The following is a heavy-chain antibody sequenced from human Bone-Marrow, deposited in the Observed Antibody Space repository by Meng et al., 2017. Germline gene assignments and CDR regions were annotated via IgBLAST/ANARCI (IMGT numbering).Heavy chain of an antibody. CDR1: GVSLNNGAYY. J-gene: IGHJ4*02. Sequence: SETLSLTCSVSGVSLNNGAYYWRWIRQHPGKGLEWVGYIYYTGSTYYNPSLNSLVTLSLDTSKSQFSLKLSSVTAADTAVYYCARAHYDFFLDSWGQGTLVTVSS. D-gene: IGHD3-3*01. V-gene: IGHV4-31*01. CDR2: IYYTGST. CDR3: ARAHYDFFLDS.